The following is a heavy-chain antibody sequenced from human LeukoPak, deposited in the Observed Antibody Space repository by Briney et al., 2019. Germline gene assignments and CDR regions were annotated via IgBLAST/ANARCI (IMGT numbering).Heavy chain of an antibody. CDR3: AKRRRGGPLGAFDI. CDR2: ISGSGGST. J-gene: IGHJ3*02. V-gene: IGHV3-23*01. D-gene: IGHD3-10*01. Sequence: GGSLRLSCAASGFTFSSYAMSWVRQAPGKGLEWVSAISGSGGSTYYADSVKGRFTISRDNSKNTLYVEMNSLRAEDTAVYYCAKRRRGGPLGAFDIWGQGTMVTVSS. CDR1: GFTFSSYA.